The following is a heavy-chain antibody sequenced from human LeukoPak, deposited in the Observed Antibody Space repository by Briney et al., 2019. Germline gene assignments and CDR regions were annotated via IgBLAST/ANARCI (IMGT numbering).Heavy chain of an antibody. V-gene: IGHV1-8*01. CDR1: GYTFTSYD. Sequence: ASVKVSCKASGYTFTSYDINWVRQATGQGLEWMGWMNPNSGNTGYAQKFQGRVTMTRNTSISTAYMELSSLRSEDTAVYYCAGASIQGDAFDIWGQGTMVTVSS. CDR3: AGASIQGDAFDI. D-gene: IGHD5-18*01. J-gene: IGHJ3*02. CDR2: MNPNSGNT.